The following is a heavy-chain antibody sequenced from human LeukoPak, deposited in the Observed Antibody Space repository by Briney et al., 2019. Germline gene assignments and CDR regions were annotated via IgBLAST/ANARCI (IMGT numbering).Heavy chain of an antibody. CDR1: GYTFTSYD. CDR3: ARGLFSSSSQDYFDY. D-gene: IGHD6-6*01. CDR2: MNPNSGNT. J-gene: IGHJ4*02. Sequence: ASVKVSCKASGYTFTSYDINWVRQATGQGLEWMGWMNPNSGNTGYAQKFQGRVTITRNTSISTAYMELSSLRSEDTALYYCARGLFSSSSQDYFDYWGQGTLVTVSS. V-gene: IGHV1-8*03.